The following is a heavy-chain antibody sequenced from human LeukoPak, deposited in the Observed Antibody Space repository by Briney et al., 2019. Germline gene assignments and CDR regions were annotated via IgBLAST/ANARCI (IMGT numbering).Heavy chain of an antibody. Sequence: GESLKISCRGSGYRFSNYWITWVRQMPGRRPEWLGILHPGDSDIRHSPSFEGQVTMSADTSTSTAYLQLNSLKASDTGTYYCAVQYRDFYDFWGQGTQVTVST. J-gene: IGHJ4*02. CDR1: GYRFSNYW. D-gene: IGHD5-12*01. CDR2: LHPGDSDI. CDR3: AVQYRDFYDF. V-gene: IGHV5-51*01.